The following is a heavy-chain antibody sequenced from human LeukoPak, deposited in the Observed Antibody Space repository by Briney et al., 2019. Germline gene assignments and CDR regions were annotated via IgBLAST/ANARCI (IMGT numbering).Heavy chain of an antibody. CDR1: GGSISSGGYY. J-gene: IGHJ6*02. CDR3: ARYQPLISGFDV. CDR2: IYYSGST. Sequence: SETLSLTCTVSGGSISSGGYYWSWIRQHPGKGLEWIGYIYYSGSTNYNPSLKSRVTISVDTSKNQFSLKLSSVTAADTTVYYCARYQPLISGFDVWGQGTTVTVSS. D-gene: IGHD2-2*01. V-gene: IGHV4-61*08.